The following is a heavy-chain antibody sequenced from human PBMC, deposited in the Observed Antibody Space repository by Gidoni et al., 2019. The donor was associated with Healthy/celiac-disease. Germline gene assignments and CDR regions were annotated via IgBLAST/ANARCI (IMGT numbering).Heavy chain of an antibody. D-gene: IGHD3-16*02. Sequence: QITLKESGPTLVKPTQTLTLTCTFSGFSLSTSGGGVGWIRQPPGKAMEWLALIYWDDDKRYSPSLKSRLTITKDTSKNQVVLTMTNMDPVDTATYYCAHSLYDYIWGSYRSYYFDYWGQGTLVTVSS. CDR2: IYWDDDK. CDR1: GFSLSTSGGG. J-gene: IGHJ4*02. CDR3: AHSLYDYIWGSYRSYYFDY. V-gene: IGHV2-5*02.